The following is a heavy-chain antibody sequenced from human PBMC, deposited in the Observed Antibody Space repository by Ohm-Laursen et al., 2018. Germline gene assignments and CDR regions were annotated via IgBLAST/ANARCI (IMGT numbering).Heavy chain of an antibody. CDR1: GFTFSSYW. D-gene: IGHD3-22*01. CDR2: IKQDGSEK. Sequence: SLRLSCSASGFTFSSYWMSWVRQAPGKGLEWVANIKQDGSEKYYVDSVKGRFTISRDNAKNSLYLQMNSLRAEDTAVYYCARSDDSSGPATFDYWGQGTLVTVSS. V-gene: IGHV3-7*01. J-gene: IGHJ4*02. CDR3: ARSDDSSGPATFDY.